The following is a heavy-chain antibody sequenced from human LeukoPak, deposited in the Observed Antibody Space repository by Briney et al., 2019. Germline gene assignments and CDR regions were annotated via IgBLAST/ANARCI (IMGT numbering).Heavy chain of an antibody. Sequence: ETLSLTCAVYGGSFSGYYWSWIRQPPGKGLEWVANIKQDGSEKYYVDSVKGRFTISRDNSKNTLYLQINSLKTEDTAVYFCAKEGRWLDSWGQGTLVTVSS. CDR2: IKQDGSEK. J-gene: IGHJ4*02. V-gene: IGHV3-7*01. CDR3: AKEGRWLDS. CDR1: GGSFSGYY. D-gene: IGHD4-23*01.